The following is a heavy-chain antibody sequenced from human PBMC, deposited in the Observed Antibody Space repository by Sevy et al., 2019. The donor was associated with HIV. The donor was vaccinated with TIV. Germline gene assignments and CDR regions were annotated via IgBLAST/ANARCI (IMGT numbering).Heavy chain of an antibody. CDR3: ARSAIGYYGSGRYYYYYMDV. CDR1: GYSISSGYY. CDR2: IYHSGST. V-gene: IGHV4-38-2*01. D-gene: IGHD3-10*01. Sequence: SETLSLTCAVSGYSISSGYYWGWIRQPPGKGLEWIGSIYHSGSTYYNPSLKSRVTISVDTSKNQFSLKLSSVTAADTAVYYCARSAIGYYGSGRYYYYYMDVWGKGTTVTVSS. J-gene: IGHJ6*03.